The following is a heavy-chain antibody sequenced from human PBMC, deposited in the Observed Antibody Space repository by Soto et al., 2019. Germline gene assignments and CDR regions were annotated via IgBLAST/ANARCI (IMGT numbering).Heavy chain of an antibody. CDR3: ARDLGLHNGYYYGMDV. J-gene: IGHJ6*02. Sequence: QVQLVQSGGEVKKPGASVKVSCKASGYTFTSYGFSWVRQAPGQGLEWMGWINSNTGYTNHAQKLQDRVTMTTDTSTGTAYMELRSLRSDDTAVYYCARDLGLHNGYYYGMDVWGQGTTVTVSS. D-gene: IGHD2-8*01. CDR2: INSNTGYT. V-gene: IGHV1-18*04. CDR1: GYTFTSYG.